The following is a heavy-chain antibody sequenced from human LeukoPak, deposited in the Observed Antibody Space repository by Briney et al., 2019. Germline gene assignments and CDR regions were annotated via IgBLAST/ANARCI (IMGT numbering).Heavy chain of an antibody. Sequence: QPGGSLRLSCAASGFTFSSYAMSWVRQAPGKGLEWVSAISGSGGSTYYADSVKGRFTISRDNSKNTLYLQMNSLRAEDTAVYYCAKGLGYCSGGSCYHTPPFDYWGQGTLVTVSS. CDR1: GFTFSSYA. CDR2: ISGSGGST. D-gene: IGHD2-15*01. CDR3: AKGLGYCSGGSCYHTPPFDY. J-gene: IGHJ4*02. V-gene: IGHV3-23*01.